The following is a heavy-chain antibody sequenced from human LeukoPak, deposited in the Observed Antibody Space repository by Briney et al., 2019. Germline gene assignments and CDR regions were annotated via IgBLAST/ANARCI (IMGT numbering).Heavy chain of an antibody. CDR3: ARMVIRAYCSGGGCYEHAFDI. Sequence: PETLSLTCTVSGGSISTYYWSWIRHPPGEGLEWIGYIYYSGSTNYNPSLKSRVTISVDTSKIQFSLKLNSVTAADTAVYYCARMVIRAYCSGGGCYEHAFDIWGQGTVVTVSS. CDR1: GGSISTYY. CDR2: IYYSGST. V-gene: IGHV4-59*08. D-gene: IGHD2-15*01. J-gene: IGHJ3*02.